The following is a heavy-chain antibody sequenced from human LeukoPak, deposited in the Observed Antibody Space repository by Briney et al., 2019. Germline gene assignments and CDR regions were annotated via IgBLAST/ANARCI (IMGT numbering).Heavy chain of an antibody. CDR1: GVTFSSCE. CDR3: ARTRPGSSSWHLGLDF. J-gene: IGHJ4*02. CDR2: ISRNGCST. D-gene: IGHD6-13*01. Sequence: PGGSLRLSCAASGVTFSSCEMNWVRQAPGKGLEWVSYISRNGCSTYYADSVKGRFTVSRDNARNSLYLQMNSLRAEDTGVYYCARTRPGSSSWHLGLDFWGQGTPVTVSS. V-gene: IGHV3-48*03.